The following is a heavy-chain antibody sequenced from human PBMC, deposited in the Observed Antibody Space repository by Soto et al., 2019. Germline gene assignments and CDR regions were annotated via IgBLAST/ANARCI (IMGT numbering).Heavy chain of an antibody. CDR3: ARSPRLFRWFGP. V-gene: IGHV4-34*01. Sequence: QEHLQQWGAGLLKPTETLSLTCAVFGGSFSGHFWSWIRQSPGKGLEWIGEINQGGRTNCNPSLTRRVTMSLDTANNQFSLKLTSVTAADTARYYCARSPRLFRWFGPWGQGTPVTVSS. CDR1: GGSFSGHF. J-gene: IGHJ5*02. CDR2: INQGGRT.